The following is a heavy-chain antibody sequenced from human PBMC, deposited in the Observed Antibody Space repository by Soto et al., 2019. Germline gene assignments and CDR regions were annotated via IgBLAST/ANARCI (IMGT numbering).Heavy chain of an antibody. CDR3: ARDLYDFWSAGDAFDI. J-gene: IGHJ3*02. Sequence: EVQLVESGGGLVQPGGSLRLSCAASGFTFSSYWMSWVRQAPGKGLEWVANIKQDGSEKYYVDSVKGRFTISRDNAKNSLYLQMNSLRAEDTAVYYCARDLYDFWSAGDAFDIWGQGTMVTVSS. CDR1: GFTFSSYW. D-gene: IGHD3-3*01. V-gene: IGHV3-7*01. CDR2: IKQDGSEK.